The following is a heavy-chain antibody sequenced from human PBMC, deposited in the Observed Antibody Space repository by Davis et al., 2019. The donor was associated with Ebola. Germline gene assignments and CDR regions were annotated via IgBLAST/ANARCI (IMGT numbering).Heavy chain of an antibody. D-gene: IGHD3-3*01. Sequence: ASVKVSYKASGYTFTSYGISWVRQAPGQGLEWMGWISAYNGNTNYAQKLQGRVTMTTDTSTSTAYMELRSLRSDDTAVYYCARKGFLEWLLSTDSYGMDVWGQGTTVTVSS. CDR3: ARKGFLEWLLSTDSYGMDV. J-gene: IGHJ6*02. CDR2: ISAYNGNT. V-gene: IGHV1-18*01. CDR1: GYTFTSYG.